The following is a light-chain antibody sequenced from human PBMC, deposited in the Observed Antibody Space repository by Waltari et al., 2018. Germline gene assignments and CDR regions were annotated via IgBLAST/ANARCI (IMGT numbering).Light chain of an antibody. J-gene: IGKJ4*01. CDR3: QQYNQWPLT. Sequence: ETVMTQSPATLSVSPGESVTLPCGASPAVSTNVAWYQHRPGQAPRLLIYDRSTRATDIPARFSGGGSGSDFTLTISNLQSEDFAEYYCQQYNQWPLTFGGGTKVEIK. CDR2: DRS. V-gene: IGKV3-15*01. CDR1: PAVSTN.